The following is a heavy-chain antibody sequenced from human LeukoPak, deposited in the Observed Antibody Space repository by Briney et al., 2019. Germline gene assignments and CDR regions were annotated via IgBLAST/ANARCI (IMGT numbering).Heavy chain of an antibody. D-gene: IGHD4-17*01. Sequence: SETLSLTCVVSGYSISSGYYWGWIRPPPGKGLEWIGSIYHSENTYYNPSLKSRVTISVDTSKNQFSLKLSFVTAADTAVYYCARHGDYYYYGMDVWGKGTTVTVSS. CDR2: IYHSENT. V-gene: IGHV4-38-2*01. CDR1: GYSISSGYY. CDR3: ARHGDYYYYGMDV. J-gene: IGHJ6*04.